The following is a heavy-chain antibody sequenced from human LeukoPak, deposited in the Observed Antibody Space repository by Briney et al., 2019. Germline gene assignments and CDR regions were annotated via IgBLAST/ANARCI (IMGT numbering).Heavy chain of an antibody. J-gene: IGHJ5*02. V-gene: IGHV4-34*01. Sequence: SETLSLTCAVYGGSFSGYYWSWIRQPPGKGLEWIGEINHSESTNYNPSLKSRATISVDMSRNQFSLKMSSVTAADTAVYYCARAYSSSWYWNWFDPWGQGTLVTVSS. CDR1: GGSFSGYY. CDR3: ARAYSSSWYWNWFDP. D-gene: IGHD6-13*01. CDR2: INHSEST.